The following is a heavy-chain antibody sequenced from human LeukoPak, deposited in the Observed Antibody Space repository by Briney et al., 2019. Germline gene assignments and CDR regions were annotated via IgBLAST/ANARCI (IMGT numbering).Heavy chain of an antibody. D-gene: IGHD3-22*01. CDR1: AFTFSSYA. CDR3: AKEDSSGYYVGMYYFDY. CDR2: IRGSGGST. Sequence: GGSLRLSCAASAFTFSSYAMSWVRQAPGKGLESVSAIRGSGGSTYYADSVKGRFTISRDNSKNTLYLQMNSLRAEDTAVYYCAKEDSSGYYVGMYYFDYWGQGTLVTVSS. J-gene: IGHJ4*02. V-gene: IGHV3-23*01.